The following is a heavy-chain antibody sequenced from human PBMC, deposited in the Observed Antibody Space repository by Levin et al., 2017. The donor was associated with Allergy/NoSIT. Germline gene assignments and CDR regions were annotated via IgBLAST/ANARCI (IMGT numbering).Heavy chain of an antibody. CDR3: ARQSVLGGVMDV. D-gene: IGHD3-16*01. CDR1: GFTFSDNY. J-gene: IGHJ6*02. CDR2: ISRDGSTI. Sequence: SCAASGFTFSDNYMSWIRQAPGKGLEWISYISRDGSTIHYAGSLRGRFTISRDNAKKSLYLQVNSLRAEDTAVYYCARQSVLGGVMDVWGQGTTVIVSS. V-gene: IGHV3-11*01.